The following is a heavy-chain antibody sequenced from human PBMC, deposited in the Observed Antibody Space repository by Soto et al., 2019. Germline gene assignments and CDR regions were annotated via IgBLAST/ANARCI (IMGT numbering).Heavy chain of an antibody. D-gene: IGHD1-26*01. Sequence: QVQLQESGPGLVKPSQTLSVTCTVSGGSLSSDNFFWSWVRQHPETGLEWVGYIYHTGAAYYNPSIKSRLTISLDTSKNRFSLSLISVTAAATAVYYCAREVISPATSDAFDIWGQGTMVTVSS. CDR1: GGSLSSDNFF. V-gene: IGHV4-31*03. CDR2: IYHTGAA. J-gene: IGHJ3*02. CDR3: AREVISPATSDAFDI.